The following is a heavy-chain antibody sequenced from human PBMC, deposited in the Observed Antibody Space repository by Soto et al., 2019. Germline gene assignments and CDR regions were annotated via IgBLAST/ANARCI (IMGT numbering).Heavy chain of an antibody. CDR2: ISSDGSST. CDR3: AREYYGVLTGYYNDY. D-gene: IGHD3-9*01. J-gene: IGHJ4*02. CDR1: GFSFRSYW. V-gene: IGHV3-74*01. Sequence: EVQLVESGGGLVQSGGSLGLSCAASGFSFRSYWMHWVRQAPGKGLVWVARISSDGSSTTNADSANGRFTISRDNAANTLYLQMSSLRAEDTAVYYCAREYYGVLTGYYNDYWGQGTLVTVSS.